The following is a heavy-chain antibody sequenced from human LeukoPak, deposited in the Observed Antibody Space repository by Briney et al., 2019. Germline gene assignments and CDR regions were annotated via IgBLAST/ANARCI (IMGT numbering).Heavy chain of an antibody. CDR1: GGSFSGYY. J-gene: IGHJ4*02. D-gene: IGHD5-24*01. Sequence: SETLSLTCAVYGGSFSGYYWSWIRQPPGKGLEWIGEINHSGSTNYNPSLKSRVTISVDTSKNQFSLKLSSVTAADTAVYYCASGDGYNSCFDYWGQGTLVTVSS. CDR3: ASGDGYNSCFDY. V-gene: IGHV4-34*01. CDR2: INHSGST.